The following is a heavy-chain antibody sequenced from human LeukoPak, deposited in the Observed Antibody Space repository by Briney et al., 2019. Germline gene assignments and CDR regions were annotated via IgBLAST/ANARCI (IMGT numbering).Heavy chain of an antibody. J-gene: IGHJ4*02. Sequence: SETLSLTCTVSGGSINGYYWSWIRQPPGKGLEWIGEINHSGSTNYNPSLKSRVTISVDTSKNQFSLKLSSVTAADTAVYYCARARKIRVRGVFYDYWGQGTLVTVSS. CDR1: GGSINGYY. V-gene: IGHV4-34*01. D-gene: IGHD3-10*02. CDR3: ARARKIRVRGVFYDY. CDR2: INHSGST.